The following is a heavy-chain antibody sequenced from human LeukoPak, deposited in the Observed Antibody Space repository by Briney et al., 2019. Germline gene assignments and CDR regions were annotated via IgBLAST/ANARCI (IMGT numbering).Heavy chain of an antibody. CDR2: IYSGGST. Sequence: PGGSLRLSCAASGFTVSSNYMSWVRQAPGKGLEWVSVIYSGGSTYYADSVKGRFTISRDNSKNTLYLQMNSLRAEDTAVYYCAKDEDVWFGEGWDYYYYYGMDVWGKGTTVTVSS. CDR3: AKDEDVWFGEGWDYYYYYGMDV. D-gene: IGHD3-10*01. CDR1: GFTVSSNY. V-gene: IGHV3-53*01. J-gene: IGHJ6*04.